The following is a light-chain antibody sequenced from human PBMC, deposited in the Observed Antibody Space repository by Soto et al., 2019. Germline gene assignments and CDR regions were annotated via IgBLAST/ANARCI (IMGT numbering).Light chain of an antibody. CDR3: QHYGRSPS. CDR2: GAS. V-gene: IGKV3-20*01. J-gene: IGKJ1*01. CDR1: QIIGSAY. Sequence: ETTLTQSPDTLSLSPGEGATLSCRASQIIGSAYLAWYQQKPGQAPRLLIFGASTRATGTPHRFSGSGSGTDFTLTISALESEDVAVYYWQHYGRSPSFGQGTKLEIK.